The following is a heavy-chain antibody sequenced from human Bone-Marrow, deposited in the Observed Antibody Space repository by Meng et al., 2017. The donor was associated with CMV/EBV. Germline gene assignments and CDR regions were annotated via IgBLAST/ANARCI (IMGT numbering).Heavy chain of an antibody. D-gene: IGHD3-10*01. V-gene: IGHV3-20*04. Sequence: GGYLRLSCAASGFTFDDYGMSWVRQAPGKGLEWVSGINWYGGSTGYADSVKGRFTISRDNAKNSLYLQMNSLRAEDTALYYCARYRPEMVRGVIFSSGMDVCGQGTTVAASS. CDR1: GFTFDDYG. J-gene: IGHJ6*02. CDR2: INWYGGST. CDR3: ARYRPEMVRGVIFSSGMDV.